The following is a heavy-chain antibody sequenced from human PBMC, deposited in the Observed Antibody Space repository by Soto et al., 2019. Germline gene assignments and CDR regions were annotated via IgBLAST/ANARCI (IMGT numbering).Heavy chain of an antibody. CDR3: AKDRAGYSRGMDV. V-gene: IGHV3-30*18. CDR1: GFTFSSYG. CDR2: ISYDGSHK. Sequence: QVLLVESGGGVVQSGRSLRLSCAASGFTFSSYGIHWVRQAPGKGLEWVALISYDGSHKYYADSVKGRFTISRDNSESTLYLQMSSLRAEDAAVYFCAKDRAGYSRGMDVWGQGTRVTVSS. J-gene: IGHJ6*02. D-gene: IGHD1-26*01.